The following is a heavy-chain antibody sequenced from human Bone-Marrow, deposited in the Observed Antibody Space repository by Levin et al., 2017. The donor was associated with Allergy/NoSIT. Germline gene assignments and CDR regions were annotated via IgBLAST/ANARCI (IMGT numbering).Heavy chain of an antibody. Sequence: PGGSLRLSCAVSGFTLSSYAMHWVRQAPGKGLEWVAVISYEGNTKYNEDSVKGRFTISRDTSKNTLYLQMNSLRADDTAVYYCARDNAGIGDFYGMDVWGQGTTVTVSS. D-gene: IGHD3-10*01. V-gene: IGHV3-30-3*01. J-gene: IGHJ6*02. CDR3: ARDNAGIGDFYGMDV. CDR1: GFTLSSYA. CDR2: ISYEGNTK.